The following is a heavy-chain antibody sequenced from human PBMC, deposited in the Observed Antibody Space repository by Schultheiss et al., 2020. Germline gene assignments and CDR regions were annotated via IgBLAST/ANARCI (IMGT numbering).Heavy chain of an antibody. V-gene: IGHV4-34*11. D-gene: IGHD6-13*01. Sequence: SETLSLTCAVYGGSFSGYYWSWIRQPPGKGLEWIGYIYYSGSTNYNPSLKSRVTISVDTSKNQFSLKLSSVTAADTAVYYCARDPGQQQLVLWGQGTLVTVSS. J-gene: IGHJ4*02. CDR1: GGSFSGYY. CDR2: IYYSGST. CDR3: ARDPGQQQLVL.